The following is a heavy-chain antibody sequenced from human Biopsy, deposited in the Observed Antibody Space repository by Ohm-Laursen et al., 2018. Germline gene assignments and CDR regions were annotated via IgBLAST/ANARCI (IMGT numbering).Heavy chain of an antibody. V-gene: IGHV4-34*01. J-gene: IGHJ4*02. Sequence: SETLSFTCTVSGGCLNFYYWSWIRQPPGKGLEWIGEINHSGSTNYNPSLKSRVTISVDTPKNQFPLKPSSVTAADTAVYYCARGRLRAVARFDYWGQGTLVTVSS. CDR3: ARGRLRAVARFDY. D-gene: IGHD6-19*01. CDR2: INHSGST. CDR1: GGCLNFYY.